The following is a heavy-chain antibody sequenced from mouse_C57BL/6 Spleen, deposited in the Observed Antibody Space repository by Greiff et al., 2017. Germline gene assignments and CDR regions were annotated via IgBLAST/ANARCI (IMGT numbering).Heavy chain of an antibody. J-gene: IGHJ1*03. CDR1: GYAFSSSW. CDR2: IYPGDGDT. CDR3: AKPLYYYGSSPDV. D-gene: IGHD1-1*01. V-gene: IGHV1-82*01. Sequence: VQLQQSGPELVKPGASVKISCKASGYAFSSSWMNWVKQRPGKGLEWIGRIYPGDGDTNYNGKFKGKATLTADKSSSTAYMQLSSLTSEDSAVYFCAKPLYYYGSSPDVWGTGTTVTVSS.